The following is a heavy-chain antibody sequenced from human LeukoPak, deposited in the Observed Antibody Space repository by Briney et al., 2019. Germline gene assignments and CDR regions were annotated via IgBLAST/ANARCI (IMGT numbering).Heavy chain of an antibody. CDR1: GGSISSSIYY. CDR2: MSYSGST. V-gene: IGHV4-39*01. J-gene: IGHJ5*02. D-gene: IGHD3-10*01. CDR3: ARRVGGFADSASNWFDP. Sequence: PSETLSLTCTVSGGSISSSIYYWGWIRQPPGKGLEWIGSMSYSGSTYYNPSLKSRVTISVDTSKNKFSRKLRSVNAADTAVDYCARRVGGFADSASNWFDPWGQGTLVTVSS.